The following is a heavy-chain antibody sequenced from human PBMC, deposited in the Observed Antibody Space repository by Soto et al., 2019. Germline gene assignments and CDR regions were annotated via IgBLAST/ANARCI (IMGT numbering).Heavy chain of an antibody. Sequence: EVQLLESGGGLVQPGGSLRLSCAASGFTFSSYAMSWVRQAPGKGLEWVSAISGSGGSTYYADSVKGRFTISRDNSKNTLYLQMNSLRAEDTAVYYCANTIGANWNYEDAFDIWGQGTMVTVSS. J-gene: IGHJ3*02. CDR2: ISGSGGST. CDR3: ANTIGANWNYEDAFDI. D-gene: IGHD1-7*01. V-gene: IGHV3-23*01. CDR1: GFTFSSYA.